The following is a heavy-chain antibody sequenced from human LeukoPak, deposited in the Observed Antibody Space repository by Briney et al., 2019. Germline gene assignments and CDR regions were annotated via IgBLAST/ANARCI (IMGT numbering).Heavy chain of an antibody. CDR2: ISSSSSYI. CDR1: GFTFSSYS. J-gene: IGHJ4*02. V-gene: IGHV3-21*01. D-gene: IGHD2-2*01. CDR3: ATLSPDCSSTSCRDY. Sequence: GGSLRLSCAASGFTFSSYSMNWVRQAPGKGLEWVSSISSSSSYIYYADSVKGRFTIPRDNAQNSLYLQMNSLRAEDTAVYYCATLSPDCSSTSCRDYWGQGTLVTVSS.